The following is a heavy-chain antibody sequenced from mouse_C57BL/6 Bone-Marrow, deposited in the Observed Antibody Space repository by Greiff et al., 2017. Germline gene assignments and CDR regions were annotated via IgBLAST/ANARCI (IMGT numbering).Heavy chain of an antibody. CDR2: IYPGDGDT. J-gene: IGHJ3*01. V-gene: IGHV1-82*01. CDR1: GYAFSSSW. D-gene: IGHD2-1*01. CDR3: ARGANMVGGGFAY. Sequence: QVQLKQSGPELVKPGASVKISCKASGYAFSSSWMNWVKQRPGKGLEWIGRIYPGDGDTNYNGKFKGKATLTADKSSSTAYMQLSSLTTEDSAIYYCARGANMVGGGFAYWGQGTLVTVSA.